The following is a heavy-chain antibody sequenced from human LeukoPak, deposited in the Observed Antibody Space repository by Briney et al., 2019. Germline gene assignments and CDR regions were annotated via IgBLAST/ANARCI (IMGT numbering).Heavy chain of an antibody. CDR3: DRTAGATSNFNY. CDR2: INPNSGGT. Sequence: PSVKLSCKASGYTFTGYYMHWVRHAPGQGLEWMGWINPNSGGTNYAQKCQGRVTMTRDTSVSTTYMELSRLRSDDTAVYYCDRTAGATSNFNYWGQGTLVTVSS. D-gene: IGHD1-26*01. V-gene: IGHV1-2*02. CDR1: GYTFTGYY. J-gene: IGHJ4*02.